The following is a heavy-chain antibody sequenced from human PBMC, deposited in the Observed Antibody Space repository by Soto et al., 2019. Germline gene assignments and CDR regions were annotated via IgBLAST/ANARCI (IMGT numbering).Heavy chain of an antibody. D-gene: IGHD6-13*01. CDR2: VHQRGSN. CDR3: AGRMGSRPA. J-gene: IGHJ4*02. V-gene: IGHV4-4*02. Sequence: QVQLQESGPGLVKPSETLSLTCAVTSGSISNSEWWTWVRQPPGKGLEWIGEVHQRGSNNFNPSLKSRVTISIDKSENHFSLRLSSVTAADTAVYYCAGRMGSRPARGQGTLVTVSS. CDR1: SGSISNSEW.